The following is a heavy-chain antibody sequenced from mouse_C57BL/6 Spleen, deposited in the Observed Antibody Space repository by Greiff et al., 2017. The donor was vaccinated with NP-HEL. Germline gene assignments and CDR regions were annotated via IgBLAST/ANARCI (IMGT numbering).Heavy chain of an antibody. Sequence: VKLQQPGAELVKPGASVKLSCKASGYTFTSYWMHWVKQRPGRGLEWIGRIDPNSGGTKYNEKFKSKATLTVDKPSSTAYMQLSSLTSEDSAVYYCARWVITTVVAPYAMDYWGQGTSVTVSS. CDR1: GYTFTSYW. J-gene: IGHJ4*01. CDR2: IDPNSGGT. V-gene: IGHV1-72*01. D-gene: IGHD1-1*01. CDR3: ARWVITTVVAPYAMDY.